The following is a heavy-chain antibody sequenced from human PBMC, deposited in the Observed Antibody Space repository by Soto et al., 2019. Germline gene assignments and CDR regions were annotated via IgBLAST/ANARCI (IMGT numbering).Heavy chain of an antibody. V-gene: IGHV1-3*01. D-gene: IGHD2-15*01. CDR1: GYTFTSYA. Sequence: ASVKVSCKASGYTFTSYAMHWVRQAPGQRLEWMGWINAGNGNTKYSQKFQGRVTITRDTSASTAYMELSSLRSEDTAVYYCARVRLGYCSGGSCYWFDPWGQGTLVTVYS. CDR2: INAGNGNT. CDR3: ARVRLGYCSGGSCYWFDP. J-gene: IGHJ5*02.